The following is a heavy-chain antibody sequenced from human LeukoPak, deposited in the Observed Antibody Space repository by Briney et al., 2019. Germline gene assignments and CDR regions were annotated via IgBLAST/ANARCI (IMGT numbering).Heavy chain of an antibody. V-gene: IGHV3-30*18. CDR2: ISYDGSNK. CDR1: GFTFSSYG. Sequence: AGGSLRLSCAASGFTFSSYGMHWVRQAPGKWLEWVAVISYDGSNKYYADSVKGRFTISRDNSKNTLYLQMNSLRAEDTAVYYCAKDLAGTALGDYWGQGTLVTVSS. D-gene: IGHD6-19*01. J-gene: IGHJ4*02. CDR3: AKDLAGTALGDY.